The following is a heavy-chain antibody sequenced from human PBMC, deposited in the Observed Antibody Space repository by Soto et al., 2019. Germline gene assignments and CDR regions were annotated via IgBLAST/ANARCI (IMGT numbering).Heavy chain of an antibody. V-gene: IGHV1-69*12. CDR1: GGTFSSYA. Sequence: QVQLVQSGAEVKKPGSSVKVSCKASGGTFSSYAISWVRQAPGQGLEWMGGIIPIFGTADYAQKFQGRVTITAXETTXTXYMELSSLRSEDTAVYYCASHSSLRGYCISTSCYGYYYGMDVWGQGTTVTVSS. J-gene: IGHJ6*02. D-gene: IGHD2-2*01. CDR3: ASHSSLRGYCISTSCYGYYYGMDV. CDR2: IIPIFGTA.